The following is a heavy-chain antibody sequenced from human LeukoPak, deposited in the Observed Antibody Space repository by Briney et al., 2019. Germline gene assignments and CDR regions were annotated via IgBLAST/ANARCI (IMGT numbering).Heavy chain of an antibody. CDR1: GGTFSSYA. Sequence: SVKVSCKASGGTFSSYAISWVRQAPGQGLEWMGGIIPIFGTANYAQKFQGRVTITADKSTSTAYMGLSSLRSEDTAVYYCASGGGYCSSTSCYTSLFDYWGQGTLVTVSS. D-gene: IGHD2-2*02. J-gene: IGHJ4*02. CDR3: ASGGGYCSSTSCYTSLFDY. CDR2: IIPIFGTA. V-gene: IGHV1-69*06.